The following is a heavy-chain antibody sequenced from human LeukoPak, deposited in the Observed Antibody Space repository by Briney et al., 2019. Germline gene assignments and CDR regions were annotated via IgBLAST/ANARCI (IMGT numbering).Heavy chain of an antibody. D-gene: IGHD1-1*01. J-gene: IGHJ4*02. CDR3: ARDRLERSYFDY. CDR1: GFTFSSYG. Sequence: GGSLRLSCAASGFTFSSYGMHWVRQAPGKGLEWVAFIRYDGSNKYYADSVKGRFTISRDNSKNTLYLQMNSLRAEDTAVYYCARDRLERSYFDYWGQGTLVTVSS. CDR2: IRYDGSNK. V-gene: IGHV3-30*02.